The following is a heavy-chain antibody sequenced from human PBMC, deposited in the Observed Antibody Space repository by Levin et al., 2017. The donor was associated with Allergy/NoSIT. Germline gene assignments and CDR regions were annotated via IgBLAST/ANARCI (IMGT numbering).Heavy chain of an antibody. CDR1: GGTFSSYA. J-gene: IGHJ1*01. V-gene: IGHV1-69*13. D-gene: IGHD4-17*01. CDR2: IIPIFGTA. Sequence: EASVKVSCKASGGTFSSYAISWVRQAPGQGLEWMGGIIPIFGTANYAQKFQGRVTITADESTSTAYMELSSLRSEDTAVYYCARGAPELYGDYPQYFQHWGQGTLVTVSS. CDR3: ARGAPELYGDYPQYFQH.